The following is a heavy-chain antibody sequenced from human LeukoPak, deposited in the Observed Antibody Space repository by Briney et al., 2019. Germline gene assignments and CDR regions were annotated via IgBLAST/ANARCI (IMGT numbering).Heavy chain of an antibody. CDR2: INPNSGGT. D-gene: IGHD2-2*01. CDR1: GYTFTTSD. V-gene: IGHV1-2*02. J-gene: IGHJ3*02. CDR3: AVGDCSSTSCYVLVAFDI. Sequence: GASVKVSCKASGYTFTTSDINWVRQAPGQGLEWMGWINPNSGGTNYAQKFQGRVTMTRDTSISTAYMELSRLRSDDTAVYYCAVGDCSSTSCYVLVAFDIWGQGTMVTVSS.